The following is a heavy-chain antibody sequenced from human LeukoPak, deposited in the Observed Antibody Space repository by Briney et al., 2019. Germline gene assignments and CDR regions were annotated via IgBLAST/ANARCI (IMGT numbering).Heavy chain of an antibody. D-gene: IGHD5-18*01. V-gene: IGHV5-51*01. CDR1: GYSFTNYW. J-gene: IGHJ4*02. Sequence: GESLKISCQGSGYSFTNYWIGWVRQMPGKGLEWMGIIYPGNSDTRYSPSFQGQVTISADKSISTAYLQWSSLKASDTAMYYCARQIQLWGLSYFDYWGQGTLVTVSS. CDR3: ARQIQLWGLSYFDY. CDR2: IYPGNSDT.